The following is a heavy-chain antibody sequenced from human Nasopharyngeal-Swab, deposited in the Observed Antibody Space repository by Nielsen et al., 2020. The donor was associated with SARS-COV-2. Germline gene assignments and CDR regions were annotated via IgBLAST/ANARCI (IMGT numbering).Heavy chain of an antibody. CDR3: ARGRRSAFDI. V-gene: IGHV3-13*01. D-gene: IGHD3-3*01. CDR1: GFTFSNYD. J-gene: IGHJ3*02. CDR2: IGTAGDT. Sequence: GGSLRLSCAASGFTFSNYDMHWVRQPTGKGLEWVSNIGTAGDTYYAGSVKGRFTISRQDAKNSLYLQMNSLRAGDTAVYYCARGRRSAFDIWGQGTMVTVSS.